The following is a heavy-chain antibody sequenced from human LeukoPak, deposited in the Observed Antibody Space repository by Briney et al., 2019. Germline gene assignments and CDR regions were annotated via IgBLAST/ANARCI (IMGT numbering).Heavy chain of an antibody. Sequence: ASVKVSCKASGYTFTGYYMHWVRQTPGQGLEWMGWINPNSGGTNYAQKFQGRVTMTRDTSISTAYMELSRLRSDDTAVYYCARQRIVGATGVSKGLNYWGQGTLVTVSS. D-gene: IGHD1-26*01. V-gene: IGHV1-2*02. CDR3: ARQRIVGATGVSKGLNY. J-gene: IGHJ4*02. CDR2: INPNSGGT. CDR1: GYTFTGYY.